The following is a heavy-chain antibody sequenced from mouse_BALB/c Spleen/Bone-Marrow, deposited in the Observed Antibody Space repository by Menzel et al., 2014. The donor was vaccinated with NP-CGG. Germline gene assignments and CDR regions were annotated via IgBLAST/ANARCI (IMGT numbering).Heavy chain of an antibody. J-gene: IGHJ2*01. CDR2: ISSGGSYT. CDR3: AGDGLDY. D-gene: IGHD3-1*01. Sequence: EVKLMESGGDLVKPGGSLKLSCAASGFTFSSYGMSWVRQTPDKRLEWVATISSGGSYTYYPDSVKGRFTISRDNAKNTLHLQMSSLKSEDTAMYYCAGDGLDYWGQGTTLTVSS. CDR1: GFTFSSYG. V-gene: IGHV5-6*01.